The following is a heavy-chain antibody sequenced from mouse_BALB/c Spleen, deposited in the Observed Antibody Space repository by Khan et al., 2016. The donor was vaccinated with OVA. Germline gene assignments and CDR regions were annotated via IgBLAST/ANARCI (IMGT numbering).Heavy chain of an antibody. CDR2: IYLDDEK. V-gene: IGHV8-12*01. Sequence: QVQLKESGPGILQSSQTLSLTCSFSGFSLSTSGMGVSWIRQPSGKGLEWLAHIYLDDEKRYNPSLKSRLTISKDTSSKQVFLRITSVHTAETATTYCARTVTVYGPWFAYWGQGTLVTVSS. D-gene: IGHD1-2*01. CDR1: GFSLSTSGMG. CDR3: ARTVTVYGPWFAY. J-gene: IGHJ3*01.